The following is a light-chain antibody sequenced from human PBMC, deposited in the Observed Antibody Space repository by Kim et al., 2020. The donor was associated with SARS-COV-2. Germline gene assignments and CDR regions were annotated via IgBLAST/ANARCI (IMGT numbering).Light chain of an antibody. CDR3: CSYAGSYTWL. Sequence: QSALTQTRSVSGSPGQSVTISCTGTSSDVGGYKYVSWYQQHPGKAPKLMIYDVSKRPSGVPDRFSGSKSGNTASLTISGLQAEDEADYYCCSYAGSYTWLFGVATQLTVL. CDR1: SSDVGGYKY. CDR2: DVS. V-gene: IGLV2-11*01. J-gene: IGLJ3*02.